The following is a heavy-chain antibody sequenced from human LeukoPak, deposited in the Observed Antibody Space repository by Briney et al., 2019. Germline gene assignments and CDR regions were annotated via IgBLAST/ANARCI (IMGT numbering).Heavy chain of an antibody. CDR3: ASEGMGSRSFDI. Sequence: PGGSLRLSCAASGFTFSTYSMNWVRQPPGKGLEWVSSIISSSSYIYYADSVKGRFTISRDNATNSLYLQMSSLRAGDTAGFYCASEGMGSRSFDIWGQGTTVTVSS. V-gene: IGHV3-21*01. D-gene: IGHD1-26*01. CDR2: IISSSSYI. CDR1: GFTFSTYS. J-gene: IGHJ3*02.